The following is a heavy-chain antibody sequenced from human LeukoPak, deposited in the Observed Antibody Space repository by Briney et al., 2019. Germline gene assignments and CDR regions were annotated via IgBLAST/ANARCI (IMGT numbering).Heavy chain of an antibody. V-gene: IGHV4-4*07. Sequence: SETLSLTCTLYGGSLTLYYWRWIRQPAGRGLEWIGRIYPSGSTNYNPSLKSRVSMSVDTSKNQFSLNLRSVTAADTAVYYCARLYGSVYYYYMDVWGKGTTVTVSS. CDR2: IYPSGST. D-gene: IGHD3-10*01. J-gene: IGHJ6*03. CDR3: ARLYGSVYYYYMDV. CDR1: GGSLTLYY.